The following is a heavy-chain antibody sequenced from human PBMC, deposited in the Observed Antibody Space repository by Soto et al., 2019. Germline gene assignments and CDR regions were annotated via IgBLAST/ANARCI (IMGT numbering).Heavy chain of an antibody. J-gene: IGHJ4*02. Sequence: QVQLVQSGAEVRKPGSSVRVSCKASGGSFNRHTISWVRKAPGQGLEWMGGIIPIFGTANHAQKFQGRVTIIAEESTSTVYMEVSSLRSDDTAIYYCARGWGYDSTDYYYAYWGQGTLVIVSS. CDR3: ARGWGYDSTDYYYAY. CDR1: GGSFNRHT. CDR2: IIPIFGTA. D-gene: IGHD3-22*01. V-gene: IGHV1-69*01.